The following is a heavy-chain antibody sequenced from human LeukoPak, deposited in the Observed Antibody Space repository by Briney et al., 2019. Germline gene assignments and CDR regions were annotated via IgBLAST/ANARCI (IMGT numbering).Heavy chain of an antibody. V-gene: IGHV3-30*18. Sequence: PGGSLRLSCAASGFTFSSYGMHRVRQAPGKGLEWVAVICDGGSNEYSADSVKGRLTISRDNAKNTLFLQMNSLRAEDTAVYYCAKDQNPSSGYYRRYYFDYWGQGTLVTVSS. CDR3: AKDQNPSSGYYRRYYFDY. D-gene: IGHD3-22*01. J-gene: IGHJ4*02. CDR2: ICDGGSNE. CDR1: GFTFSSYG.